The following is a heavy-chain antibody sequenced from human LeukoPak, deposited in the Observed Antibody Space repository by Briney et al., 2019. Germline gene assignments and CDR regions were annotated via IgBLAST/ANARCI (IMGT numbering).Heavy chain of an antibody. J-gene: IGHJ4*02. CDR2: IYYSGST. CDR3: ARQSRASKPALFDY. Sequence: PSETLSLTCTVSGGSISSYYWSWIRQPPGKGLEWIGYIYYSGSTNYNPSLKSRVTISVDTSKNQFSLKLSSVTAADTAVYYCARQSRASKPALFDYWGQGTLVTVSS. CDR1: GGSISSYY. V-gene: IGHV4-59*08.